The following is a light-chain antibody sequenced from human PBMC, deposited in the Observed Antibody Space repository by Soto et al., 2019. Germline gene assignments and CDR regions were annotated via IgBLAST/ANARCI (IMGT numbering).Light chain of an antibody. CDR3: QQYYDWPPNT. CDR1: RPIANK. V-gene: IGKV3D-15*01. Sequence: TQSPALLSVSPGETATLSCKASRPIANKLAWYQQSPGQTPRLLIYGASTRASGVPGRFSGSGSGTDFTLTITSPQAEDFATYYCQQYYDWPPNTFGQGTKFDIK. J-gene: IGKJ2*01. CDR2: GAS.